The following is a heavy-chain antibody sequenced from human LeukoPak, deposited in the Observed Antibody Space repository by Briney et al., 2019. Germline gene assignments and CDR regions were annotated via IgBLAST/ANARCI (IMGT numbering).Heavy chain of an antibody. J-gene: IGHJ5*02. CDR1: GFDLNTYE. CDR2: ITISGHTK. V-gene: IGHV3-48*03. Sequence: HAGGSLRLSCAASGFDLNTYEMNWVRQAPGKGLEWIADITISGHTKNYADSVKGRFTISRDNAGTSLYLQMSRLTVEDTGVYYCARGDPHADLWGQGTLVTVSS. CDR3: ARGDPHADL.